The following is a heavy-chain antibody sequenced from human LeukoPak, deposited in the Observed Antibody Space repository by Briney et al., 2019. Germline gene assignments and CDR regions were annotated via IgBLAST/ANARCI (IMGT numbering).Heavy chain of an antibody. J-gene: IGHJ6*02. CDR3: ARRASYYDFWSGYDLYYYGMDV. V-gene: IGHV3-30-3*01. Sequence: GRSLRLSCAASGFTFSSYAMHWVRQAPGKGLEWVAVISYDGSNKYYADSVKGRFTISRDNSKNTLYLQMNSLRAEDTAVYYCARRASYYDFWSGYDLYYYGMDVWGQGTTVTVSS. CDR1: GFTFSSYA. D-gene: IGHD3-3*01. CDR2: ISYDGSNK.